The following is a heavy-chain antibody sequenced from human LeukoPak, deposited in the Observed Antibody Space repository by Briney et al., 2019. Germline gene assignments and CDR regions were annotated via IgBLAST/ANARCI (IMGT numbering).Heavy chain of an antibody. J-gene: IGHJ4*02. D-gene: IGHD3-9*01. CDR2: IYYTGST. V-gene: IGHV4-59*05. CDR3: TGGDYDLLTGYWAVGDY. Sequence: GSLRLSCAASGFTFSSYEMNWVRQPPGKGLEWIGSIYYTGSTYYNPSLKSRVTISVDTSKNQFSLKLSSVTAADTAVYYCTGGDYDLLTGYWAVGDYWGQGTLVTVSS. CDR1: GFTFSSYE.